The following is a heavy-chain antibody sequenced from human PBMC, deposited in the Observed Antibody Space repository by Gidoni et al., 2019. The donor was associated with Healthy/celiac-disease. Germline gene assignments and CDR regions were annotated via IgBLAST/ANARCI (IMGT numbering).Heavy chain of an antibody. CDR2: ISGSGAST. Sequence: DVQLLESGGGLVQPGGSLRLSCAASGFTFSSYAMRWVRQAPGKGLELVSAISGSGASTYYADSVKGRFTISSDNSKNPLYLQMHSLRAEDTAVDYCAKGGELWQNYYYYGMDVWGQGTTVTVSS. J-gene: IGHJ6*02. V-gene: IGHV3-23*01. CDR1: GFTFSSYA. CDR3: AKGGELWQNYYYYGMDV. D-gene: IGHD1-7*01.